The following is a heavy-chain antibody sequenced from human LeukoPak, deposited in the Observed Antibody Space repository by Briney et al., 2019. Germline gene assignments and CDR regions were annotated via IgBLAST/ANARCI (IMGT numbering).Heavy chain of an antibody. V-gene: IGHV3-30*02. CDR2: IRYDGSNK. J-gene: IGHJ4*02. Sequence: GGSLRLSCAASGFTFSSYDMHWVRQAPGKGLEWVAFIRYDGSNKYYADSVKGRFTISRDNSKNTLYLQMNSLRAEDTAVYYCAKDRPSYSSSGRLFDYWGAGTLVTVSS. D-gene: IGHD6-13*01. CDR3: AKDRPSYSSSGRLFDY. CDR1: GFTFSSYD.